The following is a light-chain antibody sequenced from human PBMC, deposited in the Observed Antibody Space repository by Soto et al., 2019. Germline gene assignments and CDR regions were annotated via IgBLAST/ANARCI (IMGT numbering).Light chain of an antibody. V-gene: IGKV3-11*01. CDR2: DAS. CDR3: QQRSNWVYT. Sequence: EIVLTQSPATLSLSPGERATLSCRASQSVSGSLAWYQQKPGQAPRLLIYDASNRATGIPARFSGSGSGTDFTLTISSLEPEDFALYYCQQRSNWVYTFGQVTKLEIK. J-gene: IGKJ2*01. CDR1: QSVSGS.